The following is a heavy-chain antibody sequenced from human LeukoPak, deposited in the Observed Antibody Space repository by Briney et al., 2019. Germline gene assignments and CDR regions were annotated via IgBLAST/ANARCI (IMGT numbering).Heavy chain of an antibody. D-gene: IGHD5-24*01. V-gene: IGHV4-61*02. CDR2: IYTSGST. CDR3: ARAKRWLPFDY. J-gene: IGHJ4*02. CDR1: GDSISSGTYY. Sequence: SQTLSLTCTVSGDSISSGTYYWSWIRQPAGKGLEWIGRIYTSGSTNYNPSLKSRVTISVDTSKNQFSLKLDSVTAADTAVYYCARAKRWLPFDYWGQGTLVTASS.